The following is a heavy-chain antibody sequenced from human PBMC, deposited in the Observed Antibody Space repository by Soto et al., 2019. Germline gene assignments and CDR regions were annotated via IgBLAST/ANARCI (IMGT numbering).Heavy chain of an antibody. V-gene: IGHV4-31*01. Sequence: QGQLQESGPGLVKPSQTLSLTCTVSGGSISSGGYYWSWIRQHPGKGLEWIGYMYHSGSTYYNPSLKSLVTISVDTSKNEFSLKVSSVTAADTALYYCASGYGAIDHWGQGTLVTVSS. D-gene: IGHD2-2*03. CDR3: ASGYGAIDH. J-gene: IGHJ4*02. CDR2: MYHSGST. CDR1: GGSISSGGYY.